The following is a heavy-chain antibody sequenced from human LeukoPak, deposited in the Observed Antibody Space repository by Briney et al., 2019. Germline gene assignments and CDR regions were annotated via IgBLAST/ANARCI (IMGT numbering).Heavy chain of an antibody. V-gene: IGHV3-11*01. D-gene: IGHD1-20*01. CDR3: ARRRYNWNAIDY. CDR1: GFTFSDYY. J-gene: IGHJ4*02. Sequence: GGSLRLSCAASGFTFSDYYMSWVRQAPGKGLEWVSYISSSGSTIYYADSVKGRFTISRDNAKNSLYLQMNSLRAEDTAVYFCARRRYNWNAIDYWGQGTLVTVSS. CDR2: ISSSGSTI.